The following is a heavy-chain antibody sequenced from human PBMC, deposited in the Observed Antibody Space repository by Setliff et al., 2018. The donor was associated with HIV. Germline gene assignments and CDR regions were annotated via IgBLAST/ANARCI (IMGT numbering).Heavy chain of an antibody. D-gene: IGHD3-10*01. CDR3: ARDPWFGEFFDPGNNYYYYGMDV. V-gene: IGHV1-18*01. Sequence: PAASVKVSCKASGYTFTSYGISWVRQAPGQGLEWMGWISAYNGNTNYAQKLQGRVTMTTDTSTSTAYMELRSLRSDDTAVYYCARDPWFGEFFDPGNNYYYYGMDVWGQGTTVTVSS. CDR2: ISAYNGNT. CDR1: GYTFTSYG. J-gene: IGHJ6*02.